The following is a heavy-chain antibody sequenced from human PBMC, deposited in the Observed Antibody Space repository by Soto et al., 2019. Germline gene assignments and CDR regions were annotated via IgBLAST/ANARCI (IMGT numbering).Heavy chain of an antibody. J-gene: IGHJ6*02. CDR1: GFSFSSYA. D-gene: IGHD2-2*01. CDR3: ANTYCNSDSCYTYYYAMDV. V-gene: IGHV3-30*18. CDR2: VSFDGRNK. Sequence: HPGGSLRLSCAASGFSFSSYAMHWVRQAPGKGLEWVAVVSFDGRNKYYIDSVKGRFTVSRDNAKNTLYLQMNSLRAEDTAVYYCANTYCNSDSCYTYYYAMDVWGQGTTVTVSS.